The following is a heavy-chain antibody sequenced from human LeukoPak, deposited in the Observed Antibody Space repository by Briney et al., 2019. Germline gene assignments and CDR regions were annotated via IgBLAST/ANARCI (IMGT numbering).Heavy chain of an antibody. Sequence: SETLSLTCTVSGGSNSSYYWSWIRQPAGKGLEWIGRIYTSGSTNYNPSLKSRVTMSVDTSKNQFSLKLSSVTAADTAVYYCALHQTDFWSGYYTGSWFDPWGQGTLVTVSS. D-gene: IGHD3-3*01. V-gene: IGHV4-4*07. CDR1: GGSNSSYY. CDR2: IYTSGST. CDR3: ALHQTDFWSGYYTGSWFDP. J-gene: IGHJ5*02.